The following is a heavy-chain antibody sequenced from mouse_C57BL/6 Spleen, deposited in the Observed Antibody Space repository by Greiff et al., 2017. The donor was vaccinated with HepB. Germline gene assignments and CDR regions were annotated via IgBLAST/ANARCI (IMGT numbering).Heavy chain of an antibody. CDR2: TDPETGGT. Sequence: VQLQQSGAELVRPGASVTLSCKASGYTFTDYEMHWVKQTPVHGLEWIGATDPETGGTAYNQKFKGKAILTADKSSSTAYMELRSLTSEDSAVYYCTRGNYDYWYFDVWGTGTTVTVSS. D-gene: IGHD2-1*01. V-gene: IGHV1-15*01. CDR1: GYTFTDYE. CDR3: TRGNYDYWYFDV. J-gene: IGHJ1*03.